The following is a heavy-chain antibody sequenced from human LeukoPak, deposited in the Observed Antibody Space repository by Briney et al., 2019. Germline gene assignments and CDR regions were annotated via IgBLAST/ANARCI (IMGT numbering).Heavy chain of an antibody. CDR3: AREPLRTEHIDY. CDR2: MNPNSGNT. J-gene: IGHJ4*02. CDR1: GYTFTSYD. V-gene: IGHV1-8*01. D-gene: IGHD1-14*01. Sequence: ASEKVSCKASGYTFTSYDINWVRQATGQGLEWMGWMNPNSGNTGYAQKFQGRVTMTRDTSTSTAYMELSSLRSEDSAVYYCAREPLRTEHIDYWGQGTLVTVSS.